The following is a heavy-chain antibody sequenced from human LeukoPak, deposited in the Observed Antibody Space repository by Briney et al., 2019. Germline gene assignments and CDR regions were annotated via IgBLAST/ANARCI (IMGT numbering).Heavy chain of an antibody. CDR2: IYTSGST. Sequence: KTSETLSLTCTVSGGSISSYYWSWIRQPAGKGLEWIGRIYTSGSTNYNPSLKSRVTMSVDTSKNQFSLKLSSVTAADTAVYYCARDRYYYDSSGYPLDYWGQGTLVTVSS. V-gene: IGHV4-4*07. J-gene: IGHJ4*02. D-gene: IGHD3-22*01. CDR1: GGSISSYY. CDR3: ARDRYYYDSSGYPLDY.